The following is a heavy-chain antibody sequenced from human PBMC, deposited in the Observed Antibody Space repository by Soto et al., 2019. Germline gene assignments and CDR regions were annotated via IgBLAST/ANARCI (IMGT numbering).Heavy chain of an antibody. CDR1: GFTFRSSW. Sequence: EVQLVESGGGLVQPGGSLRLSCVASGFTFRSSWMHWVRQAPGKRLVWVSRINSDATTKNYAEYAKRRFTIARDKAENTLYRQMDSLKAEDTGVYYSARGPTGWYGDDYLGQGTLLTVSS. CDR3: ARGPTGWYGDDY. CDR2: INSDATTK. D-gene: IGHD6-19*01. J-gene: IGHJ4*02. V-gene: IGHV3-74*01.